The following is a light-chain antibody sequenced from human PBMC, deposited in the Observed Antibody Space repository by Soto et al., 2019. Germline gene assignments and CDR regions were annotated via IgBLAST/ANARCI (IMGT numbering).Light chain of an antibody. Sequence: EIVLTHSRGTLSLSPGDRATLSFRASQTILTNLAWYQQKPGKTPRLLVYDASNRATGIPARFSGSGSGTDFTLTISSLEPEDFEVYYCQQRSNWPPTFGQGTRLEIK. J-gene: IGKJ5*01. V-gene: IGKV3-11*01. CDR3: QQRSNWPPT. CDR2: DAS. CDR1: QTILTN.